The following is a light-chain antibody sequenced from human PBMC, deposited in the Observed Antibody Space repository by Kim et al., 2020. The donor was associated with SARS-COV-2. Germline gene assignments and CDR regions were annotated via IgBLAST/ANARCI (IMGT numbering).Light chain of an antibody. CDR1: KLGDKY. Sequence: SYELTQPPSVSVSPGQTASITCSGDKLGDKYACWYQQKPGQSPVLVIYQDSKRPSGIPGRFSGSNSGNTATLTISGTQAMDEADYYCQAWDSSTAYVFGT. CDR3: QAWDSSTAYV. J-gene: IGLJ1*01. CDR2: QDS. V-gene: IGLV3-1*01.